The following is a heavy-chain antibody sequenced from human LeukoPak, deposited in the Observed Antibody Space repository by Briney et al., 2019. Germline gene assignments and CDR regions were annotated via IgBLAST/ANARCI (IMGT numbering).Heavy chain of an antibody. J-gene: IGHJ5*02. CDR2: IYYSGST. CDR1: GGSISSGGYY. Sequence: SETLSLTCTVSGGSISSGGYYWGWIRQHPEKGLEWIGYIYYSGSTYYNPSLKSRVTISVDTSTNQFSLKLSSVTAADTAVYYCARLYGSGSYGWFDPWGQGTLVTVSS. CDR3: ARLYGSGSYGWFDP. D-gene: IGHD3-10*01. V-gene: IGHV4-31*03.